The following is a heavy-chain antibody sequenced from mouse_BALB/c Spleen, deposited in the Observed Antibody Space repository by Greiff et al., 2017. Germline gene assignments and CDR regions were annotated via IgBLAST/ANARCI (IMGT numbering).Heavy chain of an antibody. V-gene: IGHV1-54*03. CDR3: ARYDGYYFDY. CDR2: INPGSGGT. CDR1: GYAFTNYL. D-gene: IGHD2-3*01. Sequence: QVQLQQSGAELVRPGTSVKVSCKASGYAFTNYLIEWVKQRPGQGLEWIGVINPGSGGTNYNEKFKGKATLTADKSSSTAYMQLSSLTSDDSAVYFCARYDGYYFDYWGQGTTLTVSS. J-gene: IGHJ2*01.